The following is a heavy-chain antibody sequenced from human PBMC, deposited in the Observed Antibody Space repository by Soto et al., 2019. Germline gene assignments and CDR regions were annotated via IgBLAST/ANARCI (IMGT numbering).Heavy chain of an antibody. CDR3: AHTRNIVATITVDY. D-gene: IGHD5-12*01. CDR2: IYWNDDK. V-gene: IGHV2-5*01. CDR1: GFSLSTSGVG. J-gene: IGHJ4*02. Sequence: SGPTLVNPTQTLTLTCTFSGFSLSTSGVGVGGIRQPPGKALEWLALIYWNDDKRYSPSLKSRLTITKDTSKNQVVLTMTNMDPVDTARYYCAHTRNIVATITVDYWGQGTLVTVSS.